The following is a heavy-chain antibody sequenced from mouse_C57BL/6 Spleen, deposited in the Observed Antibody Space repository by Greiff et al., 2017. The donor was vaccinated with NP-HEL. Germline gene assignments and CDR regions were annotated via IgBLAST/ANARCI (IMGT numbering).Heavy chain of an antibody. CDR1: GYTFTSYW. CDR2: IDPSDSET. J-gene: IGHJ3*01. D-gene: IGHD1-1*01. Sequence: QVQLKQPGAELVRPGSSVKLSCKASGYTFTSYWMHWVKQRPIQGLEWIGNIDPSDSETHYNQKFKDKATLTVDKSSSTAYMQLSSLTSEDSAVYYCARKGNYYGSSYSSWFAYWGQGTLVTVSA. V-gene: IGHV1-52*01. CDR3: ARKGNYYGSSYSSWFAY.